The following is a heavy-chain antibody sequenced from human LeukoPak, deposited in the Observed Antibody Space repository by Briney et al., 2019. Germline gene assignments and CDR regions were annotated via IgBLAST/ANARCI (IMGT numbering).Heavy chain of an antibody. J-gene: IGHJ6*02. Sequence: GGSLRLSCAASGFTFSSYDMHWVRQAPGKGLEWVSAIGTAGDTYYPGSVKGRFTISRENAKNSSYLQMNSLRAGDTAVYYCARSLYSYGEYYYYGMDVWGQGTTVTVSS. CDR3: ARSLYSYGEYYYYGMDV. D-gene: IGHD5-18*01. CDR2: IGTAGDT. CDR1: GFTFSSYD. V-gene: IGHV3-13*01.